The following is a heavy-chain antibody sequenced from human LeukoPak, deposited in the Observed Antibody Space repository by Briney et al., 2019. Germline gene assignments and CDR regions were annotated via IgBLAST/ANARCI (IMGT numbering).Heavy chain of an antibody. D-gene: IGHD6-13*01. J-gene: IGHJ4*02. Sequence: GGSLRLSCAASGFTFSSYGMHWVRQAPGKGLEWVAVISYDGSNKYYADSVKGRFTISRDNSKNTLYLQMNSLRAEDTAVYYCAKLSSTWDEDYWGQGTLVTVSS. CDR3: AKLSSTWDEDY. CDR1: GFTFSSYG. CDR2: ISYDGSNK. V-gene: IGHV3-30*18.